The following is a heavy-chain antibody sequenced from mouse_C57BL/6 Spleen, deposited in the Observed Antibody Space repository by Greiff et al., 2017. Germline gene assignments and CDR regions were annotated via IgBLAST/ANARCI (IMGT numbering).Heavy chain of an antibody. CDR1: GYTFTSYW. D-gene: IGHD4-1*02. Sequence: QVQLKQPGAELVRPGSSVKLSCKASGYTFTSYWMDWVKQRPGQGLEWIGNIYPSDSDTHYNQKFKDKATLTVDKSSSTAYMQLSRLTSEDSAVYCCTRSTPQLGFDYWGQGTTLTVSS. V-gene: IGHV1-61*01. J-gene: IGHJ2*01. CDR3: TRSTPQLGFDY. CDR2: IYPSDSDT.